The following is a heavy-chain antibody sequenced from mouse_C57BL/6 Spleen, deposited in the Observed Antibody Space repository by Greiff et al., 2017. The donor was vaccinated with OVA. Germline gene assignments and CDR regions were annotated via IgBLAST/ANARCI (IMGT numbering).Heavy chain of an antibody. D-gene: IGHD2-3*01. Sequence: QVQLQQPGAELVRPGSSVKLSCKASGYTFTSYWMDWVKQRPGQGLEWIGNIYPSDSETHYNQKFKDKATLTVDKSSSTAYMQLSSLTSEDSAVYYCARGGWFNPYAMDYWGQGTSVTVSS. CDR2: IYPSDSET. V-gene: IGHV1-61*01. CDR1: GYTFTSYW. CDR3: ARGGWFNPYAMDY. J-gene: IGHJ4*01.